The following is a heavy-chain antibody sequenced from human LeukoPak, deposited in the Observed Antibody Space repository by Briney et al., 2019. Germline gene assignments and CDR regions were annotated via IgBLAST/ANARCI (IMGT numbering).Heavy chain of an antibody. CDR2: IYYSGST. D-gene: IGHD3-22*01. Sequence: SETLSLTCTVSGGSITSYYWSWIRQPPGKGLEWIGYIYYSGSTNYNPSLKSRVTMSVDTSKNQFSLKLSSVTAADTAVYYCARRSSYYDSSGYYWYFDLWGRGTLVTVSS. CDR3: ARRSSYYDSSGYYWYFDL. J-gene: IGHJ2*01. CDR1: GGSITSYY. V-gene: IGHV4-59*08.